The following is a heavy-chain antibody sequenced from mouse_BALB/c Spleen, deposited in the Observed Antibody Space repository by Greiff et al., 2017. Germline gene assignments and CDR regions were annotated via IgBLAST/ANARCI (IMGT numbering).Heavy chain of an antibody. CDR2: ISSGSSTI. J-gene: IGHJ4*01. CDR3: ARGATRYYAMDY. CDR1: GFTFSSFG. Sequence: EVQVVESGGGLVQPGGSRKLSCAASGFTFSSFGMHWVRQAPEKGLEWVAYISSGSSTIYYADTVKGRFTISRDNPKNTLFLQMTSLRSEDTAMYYCARGATRYYAMDYWGQGTSVTVSS. D-gene: IGHD1-1*01. V-gene: IGHV5-17*02.